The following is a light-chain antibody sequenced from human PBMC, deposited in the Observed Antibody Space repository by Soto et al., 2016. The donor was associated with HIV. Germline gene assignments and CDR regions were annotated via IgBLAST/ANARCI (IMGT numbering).Light chain of an antibody. CDR2: GAS. CDR1: QSISTY. CDR3: QQSCSTPYT. V-gene: IGKV1-39*01. J-gene: IGKJ2*01. Sequence: DIQMTQSPSSLSASVGDRVTITCRASQSISTYLNWYQQKPGKAPKFLIYGASSLQSGVPSRFSGRGSGTDFTLTISSLQPEDIATYYCQQSCSTPYTFGQGTKLEIK.